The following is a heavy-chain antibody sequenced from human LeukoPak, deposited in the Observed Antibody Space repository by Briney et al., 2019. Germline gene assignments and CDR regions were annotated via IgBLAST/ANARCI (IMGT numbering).Heavy chain of an antibody. CDR3: ASGVGYCSSTSCYGPHNYYYYYMDV. J-gene: IGHJ6*03. CDR1: GGIFSSYA. V-gene: IGHV1-69*05. CDR2: IIPIFSTT. D-gene: IGHD2-2*01. Sequence: VASVRVSCKASGGIFSSYAISWVRQAPGQGLEWMGGIIPIFSTTNYAQKFQGRVTITTDESTSTAYMELSSLRSEDTAVYYCASGVGYCSSTSCYGPHNYYYYYMDVWGKGTTVTVSS.